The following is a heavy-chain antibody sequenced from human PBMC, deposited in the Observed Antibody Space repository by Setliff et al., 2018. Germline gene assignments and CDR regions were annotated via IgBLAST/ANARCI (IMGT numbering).Heavy chain of an antibody. CDR2: ISAYNGNT. J-gene: IGHJ4*02. V-gene: IGHV1-18*01. Sequence: AASVKVSCKASGYTFISYGISWVRQAPGQGLEWMGWISAYNGNTNYAQKLQGRVTMTRDTSITAAYMELSRLRSDDSAVYYCARGPSNYDLLTGCDCWGQGTLVTVSS. CDR1: GYTFISYG. D-gene: IGHD3-9*01. CDR3: ARGPSNYDLLTGCDC.